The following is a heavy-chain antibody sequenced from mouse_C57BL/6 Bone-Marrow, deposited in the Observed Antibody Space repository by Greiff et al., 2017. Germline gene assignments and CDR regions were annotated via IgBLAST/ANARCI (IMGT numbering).Heavy chain of an antibody. CDR2: INYDGSST. J-gene: IGHJ2*01. Sequence: EVQLVESEGGLVQPGSSMKLSCTASGFTFSDYYMAWVRQVPEKGLEWVANINYDGSSTYYLDSLKSRFIISRDNAKNILYLQMSSLKSEDTATYYCARVYYGYVFFDYWGQGTTLTVSS. V-gene: IGHV5-16*01. CDR3: ARVYYGYVFFDY. D-gene: IGHD2-2*01. CDR1: GFTFSDYY.